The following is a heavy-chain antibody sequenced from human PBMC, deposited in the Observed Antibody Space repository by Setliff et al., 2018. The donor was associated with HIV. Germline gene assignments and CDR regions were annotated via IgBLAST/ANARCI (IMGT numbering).Heavy chain of an antibody. J-gene: IGHJ3*01. Sequence: PGESLKISCKTSGYSFTSNWIGWVRQTLGKGMEWMAIIYPGDSDTTYNPSFQGQVTISVDKSITSAFLQLRRVKVSDTGLYFCARSRVGSSDAFDVWGQGTLVTVS. CDR3: ARSRVGSSDAFDV. CDR2: IYPGDSDT. CDR1: GYSFTSNW. D-gene: IGHD3-10*01. V-gene: IGHV5-51*01.